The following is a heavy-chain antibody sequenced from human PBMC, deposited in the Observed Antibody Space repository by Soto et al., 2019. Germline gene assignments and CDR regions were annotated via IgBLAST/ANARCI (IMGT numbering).Heavy chain of an antibody. CDR2: IRSQPYGGTT. V-gene: IGHV3-49*03. D-gene: IGHD3-10*01. J-gene: IGHJ4*02. CDR3: IGSFPF. Sequence: GVLRLSCTASGFPFANFLMSWFRQAPGKGLEWVGFIRSQPYGGTTQYAASVRGRFTISRDDSKGIAYLQMNSLKTEDSGVYYCIGSFPFWGQGTLVTVSS. CDR1: GFPFANFL.